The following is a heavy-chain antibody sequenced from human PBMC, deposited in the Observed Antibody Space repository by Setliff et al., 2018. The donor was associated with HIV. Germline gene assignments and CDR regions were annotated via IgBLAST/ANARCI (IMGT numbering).Heavy chain of an antibody. CDR3: VKDTYSSDTTGYYYSTYFDY. D-gene: IGHD3-22*01. V-gene: IGHV4-4*07. CDR1: GVSIINYY. CDR2: IYSSGST. Sequence: ETLSLTCTVSGVSIINYYWSWIRQPAGKGPEWIGRIYSSGSTNYNPSLKSRVTMSIDTSTNRFSLKLNSVTAADTAAYFCVKDTYSSDTTGYYYSTYFDYWGQGTLVTVSS. J-gene: IGHJ4*02.